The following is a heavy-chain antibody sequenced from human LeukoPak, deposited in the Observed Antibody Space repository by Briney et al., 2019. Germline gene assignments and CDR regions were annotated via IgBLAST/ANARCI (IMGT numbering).Heavy chain of an antibody. CDR1: GYTFTSYS. J-gene: IGHJ2*01. D-gene: IGHD6-6*01. CDR3: AREGRESSSSWYFDL. Sequence: ASVNVSCKASGYTFTSYSISWVRQAPGQGLEWMGWISAYNGNTNYAQKLQGRVTMTTDTSTSTAYMELRSLRSDDTAVYYCAREGRESSSSWYFDLWGRGTLVTVSS. CDR2: ISAYNGNT. V-gene: IGHV1-18*01.